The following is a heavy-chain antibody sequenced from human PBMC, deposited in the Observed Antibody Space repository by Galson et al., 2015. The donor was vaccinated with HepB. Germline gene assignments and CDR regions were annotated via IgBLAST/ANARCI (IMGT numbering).Heavy chain of an antibody. Sequence: SLRLSCAASGFTFSSYAMHWVRQAPGKGLEWVAVISYDGSNKYYADSVKGRFTISRDNSKNTLYLQMNSLRAEDTAVYYCARSPLIRAALDYWGQGTLDTVSS. D-gene: IGHD6-13*01. CDR2: ISYDGSNK. J-gene: IGHJ4*02. V-gene: IGHV3-30-3*01. CDR1: GFTFSSYA. CDR3: ARSPLIRAALDY.